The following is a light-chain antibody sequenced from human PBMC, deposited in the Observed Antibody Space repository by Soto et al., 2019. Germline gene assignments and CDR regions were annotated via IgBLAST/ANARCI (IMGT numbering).Light chain of an antibody. Sequence: QSVLTQPASVSGSPGQSITISCTGTSSDVGRYNHVSWYQQHPGKAPKLMIYEVSDRPSGVSNCFSGSKSGNTASLTISGLQAEDEADYYCSSYTSSSTRVFGTGTKVTVL. J-gene: IGLJ1*01. V-gene: IGLV2-14*01. CDR3: SSYTSSSTRV. CDR2: EVS. CDR1: SSDVGRYNH.